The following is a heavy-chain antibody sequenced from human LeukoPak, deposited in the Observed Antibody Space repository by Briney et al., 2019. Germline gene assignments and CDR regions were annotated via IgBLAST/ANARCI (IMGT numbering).Heavy chain of an antibody. Sequence: GGPLRLSCAASGFTFSSYAMSWVRQAPGKGLEWVSAISGSGGSTYYADSVKGRFTISRDNSKNTLYLQMNSLRAEDTAVYYCAKATRWAGVGARRYYFDYWGQGTLVTVSS. J-gene: IGHJ4*02. D-gene: IGHD1-26*01. V-gene: IGHV3-23*01. CDR3: AKATRWAGVGARRYYFDY. CDR2: ISGSGGST. CDR1: GFTFSSYA.